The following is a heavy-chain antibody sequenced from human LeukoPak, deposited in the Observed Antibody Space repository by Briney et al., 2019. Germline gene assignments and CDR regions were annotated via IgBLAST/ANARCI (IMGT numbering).Heavy chain of an antibody. CDR1: GFTFSSYW. CDR3: ARDGSVYSYGSNWFDP. V-gene: IGHV3-7*01. D-gene: IGHD5-18*01. Sequence: PGGSLRLSCAASGFTFSSYWMSWVRQAPGKGLEWVANIKQDGSEKYYVDSVKGRFTISRDNAKNSLYLQMNSLRAEDTAVYYCARDGSVYSYGSNWFDPWGQGTLVTVSS. CDR2: IKQDGSEK. J-gene: IGHJ5*02.